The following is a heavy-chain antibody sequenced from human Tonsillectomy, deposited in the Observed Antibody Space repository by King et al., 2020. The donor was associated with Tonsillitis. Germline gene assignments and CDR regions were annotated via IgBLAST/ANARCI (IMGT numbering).Heavy chain of an antibody. CDR3: ARESKDAYKCFDS. CDR1: GGSISSYY. Sequence: VQLQESGPGLVKPSETLSLTCTVSGGSISSYYWSWLRQPPGKALEWIGYIYYSGSTNYNPSLKSRVTISVDTSKNQFSLRLSSVTAADTAMYYCARESKDAYKCFDSWGQGTLVTVSS. J-gene: IGHJ4*02. CDR2: IYYSGST. D-gene: IGHD5-24*01. V-gene: IGHV4-59*01.